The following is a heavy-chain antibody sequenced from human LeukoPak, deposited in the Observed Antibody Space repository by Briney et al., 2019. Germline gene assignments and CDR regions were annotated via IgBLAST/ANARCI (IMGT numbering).Heavy chain of an antibody. CDR2: ISSDGRNT. V-gene: IGHV3-74*01. CDR1: GFTLRTYW. Sequence: GGSLRLSCAASGFTLRTYWMHWVRQAPGKGLVWVSRISSDGRNTAYADSVKGRFTISRDNAKNTLYLQMNSLRAEDTAVYYCAKFGSGSNAAFEFWGQGTMVTVSS. CDR3: AKFGSGSNAAFEF. J-gene: IGHJ3*01. D-gene: IGHD1-26*01.